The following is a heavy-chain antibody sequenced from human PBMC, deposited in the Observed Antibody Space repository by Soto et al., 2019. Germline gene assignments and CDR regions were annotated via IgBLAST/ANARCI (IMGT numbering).Heavy chain of an antibody. CDR2: INHSGST. J-gene: IGHJ4*02. D-gene: IGHD6-13*01. CDR3: ARTYSSSWSPFEY. Sequence: QVQLQQWGAGLLKPSETLSLTCAVYGGSFSGYYWSWIRQPPGKGLEWSGEINHSGSTNYNPSLKSRVTISVVTSKNQFSLELSSVTAADTAVYYCARTYSSSWSPFEYWGQGTLVTVSS. V-gene: IGHV4-34*01. CDR1: GGSFSGYY.